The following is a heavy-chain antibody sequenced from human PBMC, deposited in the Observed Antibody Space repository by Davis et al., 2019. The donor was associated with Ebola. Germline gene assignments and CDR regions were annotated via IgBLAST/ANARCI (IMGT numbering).Heavy chain of an antibody. D-gene: IGHD3-22*01. CDR3: ARDYYDSSGFYYNPARIDP. J-gene: IGHJ5*02. Sequence: GGSLRLSCAASGFTFSTYLMHWVRQAPGKGLEWVAVISYDGSDQYYADSVKGRFTISRDNSKNTLYLQMNSLRPEDTAVYYCARDYYDSSGFYYNPARIDPWGQGTLVTVSS. CDR2: ISYDGSDQ. CDR1: GFTFSTYL. V-gene: IGHV3-30-3*01.